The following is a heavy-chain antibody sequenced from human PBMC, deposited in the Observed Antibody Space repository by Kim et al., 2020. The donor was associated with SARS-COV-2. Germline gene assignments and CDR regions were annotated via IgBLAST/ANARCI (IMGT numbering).Heavy chain of an antibody. CDR2: FSYNGAKT. Sequence: GGSLRLSCAASGFTFHGRAISWVRQAPGKGLEWVSTFSYNGAKTYYADSVKGRFTISRDTSENTVYLQMNSLRAEDTAVYYCTNGYCSGGSCVRAFDIWGQGTMVTVSS. V-gene: IGHV3-23*01. CDR3: TNGYCSGGSCVRAFDI. CDR1: GFTFHGRA. D-gene: IGHD2-15*01. J-gene: IGHJ3*02.